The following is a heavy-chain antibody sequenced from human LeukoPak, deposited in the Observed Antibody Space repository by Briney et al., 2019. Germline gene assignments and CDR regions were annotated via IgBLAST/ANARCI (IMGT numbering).Heavy chain of an antibody. CDR3: AKGKYSGSYYAIVDY. Sequence: PGGSLRLSRAASGFTFSSYAMSWVRQAPGKGLEWVSAISGSGGSTYYADSVKGRFTISRDNSKNTLYLQMNSLRAEDTAAYYCAKGKYSGSYYAIVDYWGQGSLVTVSS. J-gene: IGHJ4*02. CDR1: GFTFSSYA. D-gene: IGHD1-26*01. V-gene: IGHV3-23*01. CDR2: ISGSGGST.